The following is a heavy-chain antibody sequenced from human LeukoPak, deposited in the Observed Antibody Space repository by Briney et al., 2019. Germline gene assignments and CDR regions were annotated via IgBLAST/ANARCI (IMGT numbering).Heavy chain of an antibody. CDR3: ARDPRPDYGNSLYCGIDV. CDR1: GFTFSSSV. V-gene: IGHV3-23*01. J-gene: IGHJ6*02. Sequence: GGSLRLSCAASGFTFSSSVMTWVRQAPGKGLEWVSSISGSGYNTYYADSVKGRFTISRDNPMNTLYLHMNSLRAEDTALYYCARDPRPDYGNSLYCGIDVWGQGTTVTVSS. CDR2: ISGSGYNT. D-gene: IGHD4-17*01.